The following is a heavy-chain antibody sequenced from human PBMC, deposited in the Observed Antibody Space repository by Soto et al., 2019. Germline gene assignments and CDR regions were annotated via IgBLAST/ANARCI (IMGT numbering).Heavy chain of an antibody. J-gene: IGHJ4*02. V-gene: IGHV1-2*02. CDR3: ARDGDDSSGYHFDY. D-gene: IGHD3-22*01. Sequence: QVPLVQSGAEVKKPGASVKVSCKASGYTFTGYYMHWARQAPGQGLEWMGWINPNCGGTNYAQKFQGRVTMTRDTSISTAYMELSRLRSDDTAVYYCARDGDDSSGYHFDYWGQGTLVTVSS. CDR1: GYTFTGYY. CDR2: INPNCGGT.